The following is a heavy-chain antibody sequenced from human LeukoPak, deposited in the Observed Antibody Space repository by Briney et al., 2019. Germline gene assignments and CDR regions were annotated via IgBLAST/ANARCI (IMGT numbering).Heavy chain of an antibody. V-gene: IGHV3-48*01. CDR3: ARVSGAYYYYMDV. J-gene: IGHJ6*03. D-gene: IGHD1-26*01. Sequence: GGSLRLSCVASGFTFSSNGMCWVRQAPGKGLEWVSYIDSGRGSSTNYADSVKGRFTISRDNSKNTLYLQMNSLRAEDTAVYYCARVSGAYYYYMDVWGKGTTVTISS. CDR1: GFTFSSNG. CDR2: IDSGRGSST.